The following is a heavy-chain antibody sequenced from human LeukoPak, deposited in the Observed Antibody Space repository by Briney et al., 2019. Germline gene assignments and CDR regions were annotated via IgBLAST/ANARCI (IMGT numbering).Heavy chain of an antibody. D-gene: IGHD6-13*01. Sequence: GGSLRLFCAASGFTFSSYSMNWVRQAPGKGLEWVSYISSSSGYTNYADSVKGRFTISRDNSKNTLYLQMNSLRAEDTAVYYCARVDSSSWSLDYWGQGTLVTVSS. CDR2: ISSSSGYT. V-gene: IGHV3-21*05. CDR3: ARVDSSSWSLDY. J-gene: IGHJ4*02. CDR1: GFTFSSYS.